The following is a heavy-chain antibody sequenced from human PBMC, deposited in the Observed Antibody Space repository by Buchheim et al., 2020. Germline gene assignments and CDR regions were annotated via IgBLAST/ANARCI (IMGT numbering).Heavy chain of an antibody. J-gene: IGHJ5*02. V-gene: IGHV4-30-2*01. CDR3: ARGYNSSQGPVGGEFDP. CDR2: IYHSGNT. CDR1: GGSISSGNYF. Sequence: QLQLQESGSGLVKPSQTLSLTCAVSGGSISSGNYFWSWIRQPPGKGLEWIGYIYHSGNTYYNPSLRSRVTISVDRSKNQFSLKLTSVTAADTAVYYCARGYNSSQGPVGGEFDPWGQGTL. D-gene: IGHD3-22*01.